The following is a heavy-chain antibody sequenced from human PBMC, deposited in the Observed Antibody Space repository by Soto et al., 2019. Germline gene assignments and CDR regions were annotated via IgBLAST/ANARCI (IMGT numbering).Heavy chain of an antibody. V-gene: IGHV3-23*01. CDR2: VGSSGNTP. D-gene: IGHD3-22*01. CDR1: KFTLSTSP. Sequence: VQLLESGGGLVQPGGSLRLSCAASKFTLSTSPMAWVRQAPGKGLEWVSTVGSSGNTPYYADPVKGRFTISRDNSQTTLDLQMNSLRDEDPAVYYCATIGGNFYDNSDYTRYFDSWGQGTLVTVSS. CDR3: ATIGGNFYDNSDYTRYFDS. J-gene: IGHJ4*02.